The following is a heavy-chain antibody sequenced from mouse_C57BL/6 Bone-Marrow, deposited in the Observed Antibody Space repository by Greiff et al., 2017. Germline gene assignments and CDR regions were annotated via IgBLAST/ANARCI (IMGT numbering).Heavy chain of an antibody. D-gene: IGHD2-2*01. J-gene: IGHJ3*01. V-gene: IGHV1-81*01. CDR2: IYPRSGNT. CDR3: ARRGWLRRFAY. Sequence: VQLQQSGAELARPGASVKLSCKASGYTFTSYGISWVKQRTGQGLEWIGEIYPRSGNTYYNEKFKGKATLTADKYYSTAYMELRSLTSEDSAVYFCARRGWLRRFAYWGQGTLVTVSA. CDR1: GYTFTSYG.